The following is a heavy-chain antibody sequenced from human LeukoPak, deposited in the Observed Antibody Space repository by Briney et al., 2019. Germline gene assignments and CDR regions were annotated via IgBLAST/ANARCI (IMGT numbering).Heavy chain of an antibody. J-gene: IGHJ4*02. V-gene: IGHV1-2*02. CDR1: GYTFTGYY. CDR2: INPNSGGT. Sequence: ASVKVSCKASGYTFTGYYMHWVRQAPGQGLEWMGWINPNSGGTNYAQKFQGRVTMTRDTSISIAYMELSRLISGDTAVYYCARVYRYCSSTSCYPPPFDYWGQGTLVTVSS. D-gene: IGHD2-2*01. CDR3: ARVYRYCSSTSCYPPPFDY.